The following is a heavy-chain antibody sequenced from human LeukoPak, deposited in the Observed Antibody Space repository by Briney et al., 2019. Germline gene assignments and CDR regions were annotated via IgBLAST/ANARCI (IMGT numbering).Heavy chain of an antibody. J-gene: IGHJ5*02. V-gene: IGHV1-8*01. Sequence: ASVKVSCKASGYTFTSYDINWVRQATGQGLEWMGWMNPNSGNTGYAQKFQGRVTITTNTSISTAYMELSSLRSEDTAVYYCAKSFGSGGYYNVQWFDPWGQGTLVTVSS. CDR3: AKSFGSGGYYNVQWFDP. CDR1: GYTFTSYD. D-gene: IGHD3-10*01. CDR2: MNPNSGNT.